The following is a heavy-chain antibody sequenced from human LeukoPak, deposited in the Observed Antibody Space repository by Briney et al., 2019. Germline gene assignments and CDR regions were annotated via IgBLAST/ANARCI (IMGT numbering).Heavy chain of an antibody. J-gene: IGHJ4*02. CDR1: GFTVNSNY. D-gene: IGHD2-15*01. CDR3: ARPALYCSGGSCLDFDY. V-gene: IGHV3-53*01. Sequence: GGSLRLSCAASGFTVNSNYMTWVRQAPGKGLEWVSVIYSGGSTYYADSVKGRFTISRDNSKNTLYLQMNSLRAEDTVVYYCARPALYCSGGSCLDFDYWGQGTLVTVSS. CDR2: IYSGGST.